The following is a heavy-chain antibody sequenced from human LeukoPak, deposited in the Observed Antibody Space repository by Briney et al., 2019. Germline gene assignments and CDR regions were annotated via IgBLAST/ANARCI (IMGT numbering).Heavy chain of an antibody. V-gene: IGHV4-59*08. CDR1: GGSISSYY. CDR3: ATPSSYSSSWYPSLDY. CDR2: IYYSGST. J-gene: IGHJ4*02. D-gene: IGHD6-13*01. Sequence: SETLSLTCTVSGGSISSYYWSWIRQPPGKGLEWIGYIYYSGSTNYNPSLKSRVTISVDTSKNQFSLKLSSVTAADTAVYYCATPSSYSSSWYPSLDYWGQGTLVTVSS.